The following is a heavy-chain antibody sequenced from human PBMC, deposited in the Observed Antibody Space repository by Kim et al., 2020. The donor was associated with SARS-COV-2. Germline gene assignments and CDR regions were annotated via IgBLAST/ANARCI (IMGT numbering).Heavy chain of an antibody. J-gene: IGHJ4*02. D-gene: IGHD2-2*01. V-gene: IGHV3-15*01. CDR2: IKSETDGGTA. Sequence: GWSLRLSCAVSGIPFSNAWFNWVRQSPGKGLEWVGRIKSETDGGTADLAAPVKGRFAISRDDSKNTLYLLMNNVKTDDSAVYYCTTVSMRWGQGTLVTVSS. CDR1: GIPFSNAW. CDR3: TTVSMR.